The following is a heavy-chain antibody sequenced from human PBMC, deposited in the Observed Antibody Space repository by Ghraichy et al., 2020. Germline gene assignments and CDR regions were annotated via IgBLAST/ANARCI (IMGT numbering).Heavy chain of an antibody. Sequence: GGSLRLSCAASGFTFEDHGMHWVRQAPGKGLEWVSGISWNSGMIGYADSVKGRFTISRDNAKNSLYLQMNSLTAEDTAFYYCAKDYDGWGQGTLVTVSS. CDR3: AKDYDG. CDR1: GFTFEDHG. V-gene: IGHV3-9*01. D-gene: IGHD5-12*01. CDR2: ISWNSGMI. J-gene: IGHJ4*02.